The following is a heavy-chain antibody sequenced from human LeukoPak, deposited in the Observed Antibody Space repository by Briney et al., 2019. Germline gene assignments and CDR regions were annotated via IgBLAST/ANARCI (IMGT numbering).Heavy chain of an antibody. D-gene: IGHD7-27*01. CDR3: AKGRLDEAGDVGYFDY. CDR1: GFTFSSYG. CDR2: ISYDGSNK. V-gene: IGHV3-30*18. Sequence: PGGSLRLSCAASGFTFSSYGMHWVRQAPGKGLEWVAVISYDGSNKYYADSVKGRFTISRDNSKNTLYLQMNSLRAEDTAVYYCAKGRLDEAGDVGYFDYWGQGTLVTVSS. J-gene: IGHJ4*02.